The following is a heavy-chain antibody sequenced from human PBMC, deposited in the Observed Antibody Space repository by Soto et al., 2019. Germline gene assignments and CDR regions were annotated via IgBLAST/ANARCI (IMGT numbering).Heavy chain of an antibody. Sequence: PSETLSLTCAVYGGSFSGYYWSWIRQPPGKGLEWIGEINHSGSTNYNPSLKSRVTISVDTSKNQFSLRLSSVTAADTAVYYCARQGVAGTFYYYYGMDVWGQGTTVTVSS. CDR2: INHSGST. V-gene: IGHV4-34*01. D-gene: IGHD6-19*01. CDR3: ARQGVAGTFYYYYGMDV. J-gene: IGHJ6*02. CDR1: GGSFSGYY.